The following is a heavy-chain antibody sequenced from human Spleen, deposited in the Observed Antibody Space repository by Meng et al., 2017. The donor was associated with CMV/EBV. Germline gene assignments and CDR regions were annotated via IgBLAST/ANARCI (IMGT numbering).Heavy chain of an antibody. CDR2: FIPIFGSP. CDR1: GGTFGTFA. J-gene: IGHJ4*02. CDR3: ARRPGYDHHDY. V-gene: IGHV1-69*05. D-gene: IGHD2-15*01. Sequence: SVKVSCKASGGTFGTFAISWVRQAPGQGLEWMGGFIPIFGSPKYAQKFQGRVTITTDKSTSTAYMELRNLTSDDTAVYYCARRPGYDHHDYWGQGTLVTVSS.